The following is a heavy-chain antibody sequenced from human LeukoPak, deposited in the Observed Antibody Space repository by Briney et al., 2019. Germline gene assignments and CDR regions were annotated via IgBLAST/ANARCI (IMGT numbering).Heavy chain of an antibody. CDR3: ARKPLSYSDYEVDY. D-gene: IGHD4-11*01. CDR1: GFTFSSYG. Sequence: GSLRLSCAASGFTFSSYGMHWVRQAPGKGLAWVAVIWYDGSNKYYADSVKGRFTISRDNSKNTLYLQMNSLRAEDTAVYYCARKPLSYSDYEVDYWGQGTLVTVSS. V-gene: IGHV3-33*01. J-gene: IGHJ4*02. CDR2: IWYDGSNK.